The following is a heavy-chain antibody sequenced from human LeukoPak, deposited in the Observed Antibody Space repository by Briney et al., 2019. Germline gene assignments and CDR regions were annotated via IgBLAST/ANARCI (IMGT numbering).Heavy chain of an antibody. CDR1: GFTPRNYG. CDR2: VTYDGTST. CDR3: AKLCSSTSCYVPKGPYNWFDP. J-gene: IGHJ5*02. V-gene: IGHV3-30*02. Sequence: VGSLRLSCAAPGFTPRNYGVHWVRQAPDKRGGRVAFVTYDGTSTYYSDSVKGRFTISRDNSKNTLNLQMNSLRVEDTAVYYCAKLCSSTSCYVPKGPYNWFDPWGQGTLVTVSS. D-gene: IGHD2-2*01.